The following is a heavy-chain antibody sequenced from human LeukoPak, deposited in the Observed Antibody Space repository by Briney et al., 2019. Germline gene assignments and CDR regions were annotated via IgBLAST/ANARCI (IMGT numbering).Heavy chain of an antibody. Sequence: ETLSLTCAVSGYSISSGYYWGWIRQPPGKGLEWIGSIYPGDSDTRYSPSFQGQVTISADKSISTAYLQWSSLKASDTAMYYCAIVDTAMESIIDYWGQGTLVTVSS. CDR1: GYSISSGYY. CDR3: AIVDTAMESIIDY. J-gene: IGHJ4*02. CDR2: IYPGDSDT. D-gene: IGHD5-18*01. V-gene: IGHV5-51*01.